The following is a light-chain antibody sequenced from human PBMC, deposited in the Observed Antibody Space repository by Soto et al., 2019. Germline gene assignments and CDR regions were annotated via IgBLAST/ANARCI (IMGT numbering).Light chain of an antibody. Sequence: AIRMTQSPSSLSASTGDRVTITCRASQGISSYLAWYQQKPGTAPKLLIYAASTLQSGVPSRFSGSGSGTDFTLTISCLQSEDLATYYCQQYYSYPITFGVGTKVEIK. CDR1: QGISSY. CDR3: QQYYSYPIT. J-gene: IGKJ4*01. V-gene: IGKV1-8*01. CDR2: AAS.